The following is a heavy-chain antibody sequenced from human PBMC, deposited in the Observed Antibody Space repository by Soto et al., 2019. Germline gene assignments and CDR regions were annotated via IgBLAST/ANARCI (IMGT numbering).Heavy chain of an antibody. CDR2: ISSSSSTI. Sequence: CVRQDPGKGLEWVSYISSSSSTIYYADSVKGRFTISRDNAKNSLYLQMNSLRAEDTAVYYCAREGYCSSTSCSLDAFDIWGQATMVTVSS. CDR3: AREGYCSSTSCSLDAFDI. D-gene: IGHD2-2*01. V-gene: IGHV3-48*01. J-gene: IGHJ3*02.